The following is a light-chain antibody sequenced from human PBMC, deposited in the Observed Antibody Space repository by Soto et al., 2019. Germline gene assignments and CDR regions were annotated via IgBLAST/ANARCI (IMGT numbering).Light chain of an antibody. J-gene: IGLJ2*01. Sequence: SYELTQPPSASVSPGQTASITCSGDKLGDEYACWYQQKPGQSPVLVIYEDRKRPSGIPERLSGSNSGNTATLTISGTQAMDEADYYCQAWDSSNVVFGGGTKLTVL. V-gene: IGLV3-1*01. CDR2: EDR. CDR3: QAWDSSNVV. CDR1: KLGDEY.